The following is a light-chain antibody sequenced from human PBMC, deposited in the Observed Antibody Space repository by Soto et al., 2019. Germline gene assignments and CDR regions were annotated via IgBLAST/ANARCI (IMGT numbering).Light chain of an antibody. CDR1: QSISSY. V-gene: IGKV1-39*01. Sequence: DIQMTQSPSSLSASVGDRVTITCRASQSISSYLNWYQQRPLKAPKLLIYAASSLQSGVPSRFSGSGSGTDFTLTISSLQPEDFAAYYCQQSYSTPQELTFGGGTKVDIK. J-gene: IGKJ4*01. CDR2: AAS. CDR3: QQSYSTPQELT.